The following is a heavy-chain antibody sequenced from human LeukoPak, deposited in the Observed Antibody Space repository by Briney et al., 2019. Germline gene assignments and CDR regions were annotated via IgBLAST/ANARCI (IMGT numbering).Heavy chain of an antibody. V-gene: IGHV3-38-3*01. CDR2: ISGGST. D-gene: IGHD6-13*01. J-gene: IGHJ3*02. CDR3: HGGSSSWYIGSAFDI. Sequence: PGGSLRLSCAASGFTVSSNEMSWVRQAPGKGLEWVSSISGGSTYYADSRKGRFTISRDNSKNTLHLQMNSLRAEDTAVYYCHGGSSSWYIGSAFDIWGQGTMVTVSS. CDR1: GFTVSSNE.